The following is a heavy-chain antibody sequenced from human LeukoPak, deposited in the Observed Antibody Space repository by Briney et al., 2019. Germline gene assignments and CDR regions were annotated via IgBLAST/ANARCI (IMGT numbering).Heavy chain of an antibody. CDR3: VRGSEDCGGDCYSQ. CDR1: GVSISSYY. CDR2: IYYTGST. V-gene: IGHV4-59*01. D-gene: IGHD2-21*02. J-gene: IGHJ4*02. Sequence: SETLSLTCTVSGVSISSYYWSWIRQPPGKGLEWIGYIYYTGSTNYNPSLKSRVTMLVDTSKDQFSLNLRSVTAADTAVYYCVRGSEDCGGDCYSQWGQGTLVTVSP.